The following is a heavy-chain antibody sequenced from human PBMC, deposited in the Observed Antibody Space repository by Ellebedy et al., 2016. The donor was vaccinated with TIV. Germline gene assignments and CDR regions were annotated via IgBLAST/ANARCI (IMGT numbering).Heavy chain of an antibody. CDR3: ARGWRPARLDYYGLDV. V-gene: IGHV3-23*01. Sequence: GGSLRLSCAASGFTFSSYAMNWVRQAPGEGLEWVSGISGSGGYTFYADSVKGRFTISRDNAKSAVYLQMNSLRVEDTAVYYCARGWRPARLDYYGLDVWGQGTTVIVSS. D-gene: IGHD3-9*01. J-gene: IGHJ6*02. CDR1: GFTFSSYA. CDR2: ISGSGGYT.